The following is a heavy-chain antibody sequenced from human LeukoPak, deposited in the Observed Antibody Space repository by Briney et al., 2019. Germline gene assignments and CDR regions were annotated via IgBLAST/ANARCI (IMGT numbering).Heavy chain of an antibody. V-gene: IGHV1-18*01. CDR3: ARGSPSVVVVPAPFDP. J-gene: IGHJ5*02. CDR1: GYTFINYG. D-gene: IGHD2-2*01. CDR2: ISAHNGNT. Sequence: GASVKVSCKASGYTFINYGVTWVRQAPGQGLEWMGWISAHNGNTKYAQKLQGRVTMTRNTSISTAYMELSSLRSEDTAVYYCARGSPSVVVVPAPFDPWGQGTLVTVSS.